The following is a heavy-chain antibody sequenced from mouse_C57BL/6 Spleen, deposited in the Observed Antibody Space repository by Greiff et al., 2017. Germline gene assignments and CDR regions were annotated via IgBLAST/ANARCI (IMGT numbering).Heavy chain of an antibody. CDR1: GYTFTDYY. D-gene: IGHD2-4*01. V-gene: IGHV1-76*01. Sequence: QVQLQQSGAELVRPGASVKLSCKASGYTFTDYYINWVKQRPGQGLEWIARIYPGSGNTYYNEKFKGKATLTAEKSSSTSYMQLSRLTSEDSAVYFCARRTDYDFLFDDWGQGTTLTVSS. CDR2: IYPGSGNT. J-gene: IGHJ2*01. CDR3: ARRTDYDFLFDD.